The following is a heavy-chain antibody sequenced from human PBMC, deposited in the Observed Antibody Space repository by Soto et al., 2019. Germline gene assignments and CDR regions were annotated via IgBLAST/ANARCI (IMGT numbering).Heavy chain of an antibody. Sequence: PSEPLFLTCTVSGRSMSSYYWSWIRQTPGKGLEWIAYIYFSGYTNYSPSLKSRVTISVDTSKNQFSLKLSSVTAADTAVYYCARVETGYSSGWYQGGDAFDIWGQGTMVT. V-gene: IGHV4-59*01. CDR1: GRSMSSYY. CDR3: ARVETGYSSGWYQGGDAFDI. CDR2: IYFSGYT. D-gene: IGHD6-19*01. J-gene: IGHJ3*02.